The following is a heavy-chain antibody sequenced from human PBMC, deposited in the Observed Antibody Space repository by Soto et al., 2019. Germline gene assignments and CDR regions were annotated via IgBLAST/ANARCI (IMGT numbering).Heavy chain of an antibody. Sequence: GGSLRLSCAASGFTFSSYSMNWVRQAPGKGLEWVSSISSSSSYIYYADSVKGRFTISRDNAKNSLYLQMNSLRAEETAVYYCARDPPGSSGYSGYGRRNPVTRIAVAGTDALYWGQGTLVTVSS. CDR2: ISSSSSYI. D-gene: IGHD5-12*01. CDR1: GFTFSSYS. CDR3: ARDPPGSSGYSGYGRRNPVTRIAVAGTDALY. V-gene: IGHV3-21*01. J-gene: IGHJ4*02.